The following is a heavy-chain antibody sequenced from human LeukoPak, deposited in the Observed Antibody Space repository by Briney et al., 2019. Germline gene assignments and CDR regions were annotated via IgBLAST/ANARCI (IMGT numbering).Heavy chain of an antibody. CDR2: INSDGSTT. D-gene: IGHD5-18*01. V-gene: IGHV3-74*01. J-gene: IGHJ6*03. CDR3: ARGGAYSYGDYYYYYMDV. CDR1: GFAFSSYW. Sequence: GGSLRLSCAASGFAFSSYWMHWVRQAPGKGLVWVSRINSDGSTTSYADSVKGRFTISRDNAKNSLYLQMNSLRAEDTAVYYCARGGAYSYGDYYYYYMDVWGKGTTVTVSS.